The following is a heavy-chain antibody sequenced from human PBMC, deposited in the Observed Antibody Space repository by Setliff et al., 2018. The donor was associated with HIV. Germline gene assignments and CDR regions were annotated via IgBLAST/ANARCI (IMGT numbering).Heavy chain of an antibody. CDR1: GGTFNTYV. CDR2: IIPILGVA. CDR3: ARGPEEGDCSGGSCYGNFDP. J-gene: IGHJ5*02. V-gene: IGHV1-69*10. D-gene: IGHD2-15*01. Sequence: SVKVSCKASGGTFNTYVISGLRQAPGQGLEWMGGIIPILGVANYAQKFQGRLTITADKSTNTAYMELSSLKSDDTAVYYCARGPEEGDCSGGSCYGNFDPWGQGTLVTVSS.